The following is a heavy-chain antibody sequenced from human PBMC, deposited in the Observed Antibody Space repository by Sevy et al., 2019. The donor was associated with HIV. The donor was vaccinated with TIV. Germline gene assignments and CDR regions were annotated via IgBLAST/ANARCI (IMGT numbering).Heavy chain of an antibody. Sequence: GGSLRLSCVASGVTISGYHMYWVRQAPGKWLEWVAFIRYDGTTTYYADSVKGRFTISRDNSKNTLYLQMRSLRREDTAVYYCAKDMAVVVFDYWGQGTLVTVSS. V-gene: IGHV3-30*02. CDR3: AKDMAVVVFDY. CDR2: IRYDGTTT. J-gene: IGHJ4*02. CDR1: GVTISGYH. D-gene: IGHD3-16*02.